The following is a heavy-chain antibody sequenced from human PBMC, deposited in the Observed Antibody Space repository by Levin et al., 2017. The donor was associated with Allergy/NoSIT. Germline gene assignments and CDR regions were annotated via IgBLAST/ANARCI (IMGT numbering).Heavy chain of an antibody. D-gene: IGHD2-2*01. CDR3: TTAREYQLLFAY. V-gene: IGHV3-15*01. J-gene: IGHJ4*02. CDR1: GFTFSNAW. CDR2: IKSKTDGGTT. Sequence: GESLKISCAASGFTFSNAWMSWVRQAPGKGLEWVGRIKSKTDGGTTDYAAPVKGRFTISRDDSKNTLYLQMNSLKTEDTAVYYCTTAREYQLLFAYWGQGTLVTVSS.